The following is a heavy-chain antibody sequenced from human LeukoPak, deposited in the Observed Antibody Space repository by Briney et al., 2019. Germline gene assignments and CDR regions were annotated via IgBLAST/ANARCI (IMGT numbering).Heavy chain of an antibody. CDR2: IYPGDSDT. CDR3: ARLRPYYYDSSAQRAWYFDY. J-gene: IGHJ4*02. V-gene: IGHV5-51*01. D-gene: IGHD3-22*01. Sequence: HGESLKISCKGSGYSFTSYWIGWVRQMPGKGLEWMGIIYPGDSDTRYSPSFQGQVTISADKSISTAYLQWSSLKASDTAMYYCARLRPYYYDSSAQRAWYFDYWGQGTLVTVSS. CDR1: GYSFTSYW.